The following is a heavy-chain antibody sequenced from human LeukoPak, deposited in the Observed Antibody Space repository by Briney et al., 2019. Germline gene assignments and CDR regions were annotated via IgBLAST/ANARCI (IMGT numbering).Heavy chain of an antibody. CDR2: IVGSGVTT. J-gene: IGHJ4*02. CDR3: ARDERWIQFNY. Sequence: GGSLRFSCVASGFTFSNYGMNWVRQAPGKGLEWVSGIVGSGVTTYYADSVKGRFTISRDNSKNTLYLHMNGLRVEDTAIYYCARDERWIQFNYWGQGTLVTVSS. V-gene: IGHV3-23*01. D-gene: IGHD5-18*01. CDR1: GFTFSNYG.